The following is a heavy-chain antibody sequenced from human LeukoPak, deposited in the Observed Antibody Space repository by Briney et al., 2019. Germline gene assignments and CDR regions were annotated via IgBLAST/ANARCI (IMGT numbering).Heavy chain of an antibody. J-gene: IGHJ5*02. CDR3: AKAPGRGVIINWFDP. Sequence: GRSLRLSCAASGFTFDDYAMHWVRQAPGKGLEWVSGISWNSGSIGYAVSVKGRFTISRDNAKNSLYLQVNSLRAEDTALYYCAKAPGRGVIINWFDPWGQGTLVTVSS. V-gene: IGHV3-9*01. CDR1: GFTFDDYA. CDR2: ISWNSGSI. D-gene: IGHD3-10*01.